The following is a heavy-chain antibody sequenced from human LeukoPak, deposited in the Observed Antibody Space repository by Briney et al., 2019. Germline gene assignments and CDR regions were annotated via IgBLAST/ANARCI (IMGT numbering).Heavy chain of an antibody. CDR3: ARTRTSSPFDY. D-gene: IGHD6-13*01. V-gene: IGHV2-70*17. CDR1: GFSLSTRGMC. J-gene: IGHJ4*02. Sequence: SGPTLVNPTQTLTLTCTFSGFSLSTRGMCVSRIRQPPGKALEWLARIDWDDDKFYRTSLKTRLTISKDTSKNQVVLTMTNMDPVDTATYYCARTRTSSPFDYWGQGTLVTVSS. CDR2: IDWDDDK.